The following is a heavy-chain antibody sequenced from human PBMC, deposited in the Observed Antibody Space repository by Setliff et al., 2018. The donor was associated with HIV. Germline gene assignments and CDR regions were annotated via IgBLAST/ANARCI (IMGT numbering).Heavy chain of an antibody. CDR3: NSYYYYYMDV. J-gene: IGHJ6*03. CDR2: INHSGST. CDR1: GGSFSGYY. Sequence: SETLSLTCAVYGGSFSGYYWSWIRQPPGEGLEWIGEINHSGSTNYNPSLKSRVTISVDTSKNQFSLKLSSVTAAETAVYYCNSYYYYYMDVWGKGTTVTVSS. V-gene: IGHV4-34*01.